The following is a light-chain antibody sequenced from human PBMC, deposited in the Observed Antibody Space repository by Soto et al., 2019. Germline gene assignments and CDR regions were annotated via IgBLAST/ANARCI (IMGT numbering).Light chain of an antibody. CDR1: RSDVGRYNY. V-gene: IGLV2-8*01. J-gene: IGLJ1*01. CDR3: SSYAGTSTNYV. Sequence: QSVLTQPPSASGSPGQSVTISCTGTRSDVGRYNYVSWYQLHPGKVPTLLIYEVTKRPSGIADRFSGSKSGNTASLTVSELQAADEADYYCSSYAGTSTNYVFGTGTKVTVL. CDR2: EVT.